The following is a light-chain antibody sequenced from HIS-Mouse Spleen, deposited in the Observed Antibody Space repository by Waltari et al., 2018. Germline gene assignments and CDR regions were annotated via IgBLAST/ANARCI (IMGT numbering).Light chain of an antibody. CDR2: DVS. V-gene: IGLV2-14*03. CDR1: SSDVGGYNY. CDR3: SSYTSSSTYV. Sequence: QSALTQPASVSGSPGQSITISCTGTSSDVGGYNYVSWYQQHPGQAPKLMIYDVSNRPSGVSSRVSGSKSGNTASLTISGLQAEDEADYYCSSYTSSSTYVVGTGTKVTVL. J-gene: IGLJ1*01.